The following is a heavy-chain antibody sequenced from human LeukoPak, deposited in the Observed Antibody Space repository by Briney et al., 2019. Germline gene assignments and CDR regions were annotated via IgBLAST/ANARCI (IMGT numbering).Heavy chain of an antibody. D-gene: IGHD4-23*01. J-gene: IGHJ3*02. CDR2: IYYSGST. V-gene: IGHV4-59*12. Sequence: SETLSLTCTVSGGSISSYYWSWIRQPPGKGLEWIEYIYYSGSTNYNPSLKSRVAISVDTSKNQFSLKLSSVTAADTAVYYCARDYLGGNPDAFDIWGQGTMVTVSS. CDR3: ARDYLGGNPDAFDI. CDR1: GGSISSYY.